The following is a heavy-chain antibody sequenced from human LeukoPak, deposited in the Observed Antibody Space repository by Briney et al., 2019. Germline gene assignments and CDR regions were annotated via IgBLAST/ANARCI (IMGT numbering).Heavy chain of an antibody. D-gene: IGHD4-23*01. CDR3: ARISYGSNAHCDC. Sequence: GGSLRLSCVASGFTFNSYLMHWVRQAPGKGLVWVSRINSDGSSTTYADSVKGRFTISRDNAKNTLYLQMNSLRAEDTAVYYCARISYGSNAHCDCWGQRTLVTVSS. V-gene: IGHV3-74*01. CDR1: GFTFNSYL. CDR2: INSDGSST. J-gene: IGHJ4*02.